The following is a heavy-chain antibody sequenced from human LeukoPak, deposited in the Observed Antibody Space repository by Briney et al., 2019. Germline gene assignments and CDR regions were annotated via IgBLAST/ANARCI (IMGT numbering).Heavy chain of an antibody. Sequence: ASVTVSCKASGYTFTGYDINWVRQATGQGLEWMGWMNPNSGNTGYAQKFQGRVTMTRNTSISTAYMELSSLRSEDTAVYYCARGSSGFTAMVTFDYWGQGTLVTVSS. CDR1: GYTFTGYD. CDR3: ARGSSGFTAMVTFDY. D-gene: IGHD5-18*01. V-gene: IGHV1-8*01. CDR2: MNPNSGNT. J-gene: IGHJ4*02.